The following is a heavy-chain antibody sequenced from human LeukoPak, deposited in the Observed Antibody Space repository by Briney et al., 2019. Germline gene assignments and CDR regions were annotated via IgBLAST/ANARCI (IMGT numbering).Heavy chain of an antibody. CDR1: GFTFSSYS. CDR2: ISSSSSYI. CDR3: ARRGGDSSSSAVGFDY. V-gene: IGHV3-21*01. D-gene: IGHD6-6*01. J-gene: IGHJ4*02. Sequence: GGSLRLSCAASGFTFSSYSMNWVRQAPGKGLEWVSSISSSSSYIYYADSVKGRFTISRDNAKNSLYLQMNSLRAEDTAVYYCARRGGDSSSSAVGFDYWGQGTLVTVSS.